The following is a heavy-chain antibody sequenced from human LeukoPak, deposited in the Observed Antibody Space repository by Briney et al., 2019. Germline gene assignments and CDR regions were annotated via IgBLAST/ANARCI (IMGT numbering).Heavy chain of an antibody. CDR2: IKRDGSEK. CDR1: GFTFSSYA. D-gene: IGHD3-9*01. V-gene: IGHV3-7*01. Sequence: PGGSLRLSCAASGFTFSSYAMSWVRQAPGKGLEWVANIKRDGSEKYYVDSVKGRFIISRDNAKNSLYLQMNSLRAEDTAVYYCARELRYFDGDYFDYWGQGTLVTVSS. CDR3: ARELRYFDGDYFDY. J-gene: IGHJ4*02.